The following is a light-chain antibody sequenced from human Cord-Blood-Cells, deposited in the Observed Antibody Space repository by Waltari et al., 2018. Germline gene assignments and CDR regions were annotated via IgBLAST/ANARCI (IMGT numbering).Light chain of an antibody. CDR3: CSYAGSSTWV. Sequence: QSALTQPASVSGSPGQSITISCTGTSSDVGSYNLVSWYQQQPGKAPKLMIYEGSKRPSGVSNRFVGSKAGNTASLTISGLQAEDEADYYCCSYAGSSTWVVGGATKLTVL. CDR1: SSDVGSYNL. CDR2: EGS. J-gene: IGLJ3*02. V-gene: IGLV2-23*01.